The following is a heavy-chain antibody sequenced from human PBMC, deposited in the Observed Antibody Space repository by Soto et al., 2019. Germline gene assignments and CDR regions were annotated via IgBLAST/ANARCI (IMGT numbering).Heavy chain of an antibody. CDR1: GYTFTGYY. D-gene: IGHD3-10*01. V-gene: IGHV1-2*04. Sequence: ASVKVSCKAPGYTFTGYYMHWVRQAPGQGLEWMGWINPNSGGTNYAQKFQGWVTMTRDTSISTAYMELSRLRSDDTAVYYCAGRDGFGEYGMDVWGQGTTVTVSS. CDR2: INPNSGGT. J-gene: IGHJ6*02. CDR3: AGRDGFGEYGMDV.